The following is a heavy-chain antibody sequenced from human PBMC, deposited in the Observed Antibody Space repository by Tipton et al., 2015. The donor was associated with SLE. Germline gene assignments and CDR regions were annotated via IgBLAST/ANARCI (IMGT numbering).Heavy chain of an antibody. CDR2: ISWNSGSI. CDR3: AKDLYYGSGRDYYYGMDV. CDR1: GFTFDDYA. Sequence: SLRLSCAGSGFTFDDYAMHWVRQAPGKGLVWVSGISWNSGSIGYAVSVKGRFTISRDNAKNSLYLQMNSLRAEDTALYYCAKDLYYGSGRDYYYGMDVWGQGTTVTVSS. V-gene: IGHV3-9*01. D-gene: IGHD3-10*01. J-gene: IGHJ6*02.